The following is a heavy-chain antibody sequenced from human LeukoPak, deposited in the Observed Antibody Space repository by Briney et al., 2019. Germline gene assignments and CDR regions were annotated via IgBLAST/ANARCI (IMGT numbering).Heavy chain of an antibody. CDR1: GFTFSSYS. Sequence: GGSLRLSCAASGFTFSSYSMNWVRQAPGKGLERVSSISSSSSYIYYADSVKGRFTISRDNAKNSLYLQMNSLRAEDTAVYYCARPYYYDSSGYDSHFESWGQGTLVTVSS. CDR3: ARPYYYDSSGYDSHFES. CDR2: ISSSSSYI. V-gene: IGHV3-21*01. D-gene: IGHD3-22*01. J-gene: IGHJ4*02.